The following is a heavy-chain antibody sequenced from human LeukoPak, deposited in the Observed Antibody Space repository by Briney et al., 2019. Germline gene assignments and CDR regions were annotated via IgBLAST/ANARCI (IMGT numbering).Heavy chain of an antibody. CDR3: ATEQGYYGSGSYYLPAFDI. CDR1: GGSISSGDYY. J-gene: IGHJ3*02. Sequence: PSETLSLTCTVSGGSISSGDYYWSWIRQPPGKGLEGIGYIYYSGSTYHNPSLKGRVTISVDTSKNQFSLKLSSATAADTAVYYCATEQGYYGSGSYYLPAFDIWGQGTMVTASS. CDR2: IYYSGST. D-gene: IGHD3-10*01. V-gene: IGHV4-30-4*01.